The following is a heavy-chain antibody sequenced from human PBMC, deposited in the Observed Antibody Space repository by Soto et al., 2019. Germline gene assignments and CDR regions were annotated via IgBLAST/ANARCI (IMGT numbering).Heavy chain of an antibody. Sequence: LSLTCVPSRHSLKRLNGWSWVPQPPGKGLEWIGEIYHSGSTNYNSSLKSRVTISVDKSKNQFSLKLSSVTAADTAVYYCARDQAVAGTGGWFDPWGQGTLVTVS. V-gene: IGHV4-4*02. CDR2: IYHSGST. J-gene: IGHJ5*02. D-gene: IGHD6-19*01. CDR3: ARDQAVAGTGGWFDP. CDR1: RHSLKRLNG.